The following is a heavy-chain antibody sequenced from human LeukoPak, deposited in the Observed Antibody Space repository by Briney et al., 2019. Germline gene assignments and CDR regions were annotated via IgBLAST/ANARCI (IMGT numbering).Heavy chain of an antibody. D-gene: IGHD6-6*01. CDR3: ARVPYSSSSYYFDY. J-gene: IGHJ4*02. CDR2: INPNSGGT. V-gene: IGHV1-2*02. CDR1: GYTFTGYY. Sequence: ASVKVSCKASGYTFTGYYMHWVRQAPGQGRRWMGWINPNSGGTNYAQKFQGRVTMTRDTSISTAYMELSRLRSDDTAVYYCARVPYSSSSYYFDYWGQGTLVTVSS.